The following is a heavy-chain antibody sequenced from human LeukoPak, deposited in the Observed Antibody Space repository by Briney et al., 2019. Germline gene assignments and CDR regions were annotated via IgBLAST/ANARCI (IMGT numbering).Heavy chain of an antibody. D-gene: IGHD3-10*01. J-gene: IGHJ5*02. CDR1: GFTFSNYA. Sequence: GGSLRLSCAASGFTFSNYAMSWVRQAPGKGLEWVAFIRYDGSNKYYADSVKGRFTISRDNSKNTLYLQMNSLRAEDTAVYYCAKGGARLWFGELTPFDPWGQGTLVTVSS. CDR3: AKGGARLWFGELTPFDP. CDR2: IRYDGSNK. V-gene: IGHV3-30*02.